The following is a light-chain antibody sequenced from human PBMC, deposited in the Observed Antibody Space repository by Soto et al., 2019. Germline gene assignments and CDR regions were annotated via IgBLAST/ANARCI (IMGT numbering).Light chain of an antibody. V-gene: IGLV2-14*01. J-gene: IGLJ2*01. CDR1: SSDVGGYNY. Sequence: QSALTQPASVSGSPGQSITISCTGTSSDVGGYNYVSWYQQHPGKAPKLMIYDVSNRPSGVSNRFSGSKSGNTASLTISGLQAEDDADYYGSSYTSSSTLVFGGGTKVTVL. CDR2: DVS. CDR3: SSYTSSSTLV.